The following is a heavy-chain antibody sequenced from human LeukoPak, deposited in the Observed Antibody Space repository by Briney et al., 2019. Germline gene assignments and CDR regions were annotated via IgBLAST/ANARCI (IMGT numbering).Heavy chain of an antibody. Sequence: ASVMVSCKASGYTFNKHGITWVRQAPGQGLEWMGWISAYNGDTKYGQRFQGRVTLLTDTTASTAYMELRSLRSDDTAVYYCARDPSNTSGWSPYFDYWGQGALVTLSS. CDR2: ISAYNGDT. CDR1: GYTFNKHG. J-gene: IGHJ4*02. V-gene: IGHV1-18*04. CDR3: ARDPSNTSGWSPYFDY. D-gene: IGHD6-19*01.